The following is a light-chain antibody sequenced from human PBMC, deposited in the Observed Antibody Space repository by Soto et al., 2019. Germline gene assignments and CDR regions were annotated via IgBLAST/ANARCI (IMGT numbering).Light chain of an antibody. CDR2: EVS. Sequence: QSALTQPASVSGSPGQSITISCTGTSSDVGGYNYVSWYQHHPGKAPKLMIYEVSNRPSGVSYRFSGSKSGNTASLTISGLQAEDEADYYCTSYTCTLSLYVFGTGTDVTV. CDR3: TSYTCTLSLYV. V-gene: IGLV2-14*01. J-gene: IGLJ1*01. CDR1: SSDVGGYNY.